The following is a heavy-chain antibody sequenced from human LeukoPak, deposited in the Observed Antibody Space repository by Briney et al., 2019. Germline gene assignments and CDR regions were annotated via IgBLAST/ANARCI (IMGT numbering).Heavy chain of an antibody. CDR1: NGSFSGYY. D-gene: IGHD4-11*01. V-gene: IGHV4-34*01. Sequence: SETLSLTCAVYNGSFSGYYWSWIRQPPGKGLEWIGEMNQSGRTNYNPSLKSRVTISVDTSKNQFSLKLSSVTAADTAVYYCARARLHRVYYFDYWGQGTLVIVSS. CDR2: MNQSGRT. CDR3: ARARLHRVYYFDY. J-gene: IGHJ4*02.